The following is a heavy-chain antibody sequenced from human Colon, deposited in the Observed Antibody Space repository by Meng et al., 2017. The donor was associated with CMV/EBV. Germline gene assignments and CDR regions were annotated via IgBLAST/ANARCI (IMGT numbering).Heavy chain of an antibody. CDR3: ARGGCTSTNCHPHH. D-gene: IGHD2-2*01. Sequence: GESLKISCAASGFTFDDYGMMWVRQAPGKGLEWVSGNNWNGADTGYADSVKGRFTISRDNARNSLFLQMNNLRVEDTAFYYCARGGCTSTNCHPHHWGQGTLVTVSS. CDR2: NNWNGADT. J-gene: IGHJ5*02. V-gene: IGHV3-20*04. CDR1: GFTFDDYG.